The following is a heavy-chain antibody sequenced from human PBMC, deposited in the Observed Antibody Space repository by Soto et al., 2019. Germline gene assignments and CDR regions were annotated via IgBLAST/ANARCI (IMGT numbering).Heavy chain of an antibody. Sequence: GGSLRLSCAASGFTFSSYAMSWVRQAPGKGLEWVSAISGSGGSTYYADSVKGRFTISRDNSKNTLYLQMNRLRAEDTAVYYCAKSGRDGEYDFWSGYYYYYYYYMAVWGKGTTVTVSS. CDR1: GFTFSSYA. CDR2: ISGSGGST. D-gene: IGHD3-3*01. V-gene: IGHV3-23*01. J-gene: IGHJ6*03. CDR3: AKSGRDGEYDFWSGYYYYYYYYMAV.